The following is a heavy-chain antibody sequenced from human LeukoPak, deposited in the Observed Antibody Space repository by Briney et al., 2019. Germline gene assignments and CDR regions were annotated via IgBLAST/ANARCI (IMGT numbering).Heavy chain of an antibody. CDR2: INPNSGGT. V-gene: IGHV1-2*02. CDR3: ARGIYRGITIPPSDY. Sequence: ASVKVSCKASGYTFTGYYMHWVRQAPGQGLEWMGWINPNSGGTNYAQKFQGRVTMTRDTSISTAYMELSRLRSDDTAVYYCARGIYRGITIPPSDYWGQGTLVTVSS. D-gene: IGHD3-10*01. J-gene: IGHJ4*02. CDR1: GYTFTGYY.